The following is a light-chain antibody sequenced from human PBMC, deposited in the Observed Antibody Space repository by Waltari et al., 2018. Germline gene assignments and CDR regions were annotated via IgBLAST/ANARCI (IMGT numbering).Light chain of an antibody. Sequence: DIQMTQSPSTLSASVGDRVTITCRASQSISSWLAWYQQKPVKAPKLLIYKASSLESGVPSRFSGSGSGTEFTLTISSLQPDDFATYYCQQYNSYSTFGQGTKVEI. CDR1: QSISSW. CDR2: KAS. CDR3: QQYNSYST. V-gene: IGKV1-5*03. J-gene: IGKJ1*01.